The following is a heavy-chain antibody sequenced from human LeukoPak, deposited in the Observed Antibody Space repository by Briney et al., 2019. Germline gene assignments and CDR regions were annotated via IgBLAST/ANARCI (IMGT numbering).Heavy chain of an antibody. CDR2: IKQDGSEK. D-gene: IGHD6-19*01. J-gene: IGHJ6*03. Sequence: PGGSLRLSCAASGFIFSSQWMGWVRQAPGKGLEWVANIKQDGSEKYYVDSVKGRFTISRDNAKNSLYLQMNSLRAEDTAVYYCARDQEESSGWWEYYYYYMDVWGKGTTVTVSS. V-gene: IGHV3-7*01. CDR1: GFIFSSQW. CDR3: ARDQEESSGWWEYYYYYMDV.